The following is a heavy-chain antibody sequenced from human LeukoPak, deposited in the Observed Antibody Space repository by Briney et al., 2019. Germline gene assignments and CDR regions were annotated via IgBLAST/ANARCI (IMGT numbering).Heavy chain of an antibody. J-gene: IGHJ4*02. CDR3: AKVILNHYFDY. Sequence: GGSLRLSCAASGFTFSSYAMSWVRQAPGKGLEWVSAISGSGGSSYYADSVKGRFTISKDNSKNTLYLQMNSLRAEDTAVYYCAKVILNHYFDYWGQGTLVTVSS. CDR2: ISGSGGSS. V-gene: IGHV3-23*01. CDR1: GFTFSSYA.